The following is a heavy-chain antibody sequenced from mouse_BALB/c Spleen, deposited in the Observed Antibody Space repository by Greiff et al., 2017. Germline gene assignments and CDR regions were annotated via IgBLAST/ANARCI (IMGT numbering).Heavy chain of an antibody. Sequence: EVKLVESGGDLVKPGGSLKLSCAASGFTFSSYGMSWVRQTPDKRLEWVATISSGGSYTYYPDSVKGRFTISRDNAKNTPYLQMSSLKSEDTAMYYCASHVTTAYYAMDYWGQGTSVTVSS. CDR2: ISSGGSYT. D-gene: IGHD2-12*01. CDR1: GFTFSSYG. J-gene: IGHJ4*01. V-gene: IGHV5-6*01. CDR3: ASHVTTAYYAMDY.